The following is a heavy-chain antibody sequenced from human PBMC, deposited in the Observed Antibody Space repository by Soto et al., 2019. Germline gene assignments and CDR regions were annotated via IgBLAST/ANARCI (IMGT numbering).Heavy chain of an antibody. D-gene: IGHD2-8*01. CDR2: IRWNSGSI. J-gene: IGHJ4*02. CDR3: AKDIGLMVDEFDY. V-gene: IGHV3-9*01. CDR1: GFTVDDYA. Sequence: EVQLVESGGGLVQPGRSLRLSCAASGFTVDDYAMHWVRQAPGKGLEWVSGIRWNSGSIGAADSVKGRFTISRDNAKNSLYLQMNSLRAEDTALYYCAKDIGLMVDEFDYWGQGTLVTVSS.